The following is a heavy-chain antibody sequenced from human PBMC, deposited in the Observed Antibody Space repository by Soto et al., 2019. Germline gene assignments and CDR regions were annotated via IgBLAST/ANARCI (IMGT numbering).Heavy chain of an antibody. V-gene: IGHV3-23*01. CDR3: AKYSKPYPVYNGLHL. D-gene: IGHD1-26*01. Sequence: EGRLLESGGGLVPPGGSLRLSCGAFGFPFSTSAMNWVRQAPGKGLEWVSIIAATSDAEYYAESVKGRFTSSRDNSKNTLYLQMNSLRAEDTATYYCAKYSKPYPVYNGLHLWGQGTTVIVS. J-gene: IGHJ6*02. CDR2: IAATSDAE. CDR1: GFPFSTSA.